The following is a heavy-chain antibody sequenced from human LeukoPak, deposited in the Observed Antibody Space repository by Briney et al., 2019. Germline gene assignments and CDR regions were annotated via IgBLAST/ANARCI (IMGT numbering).Heavy chain of an antibody. CDR3: TREYCSSTSCYNY. J-gene: IGHJ4*02. CDR1: GFTFGGSA. D-gene: IGHD2-2*02. CDR2: IRSKANSYAT. Sequence: GGSLRLSCAASGFTFGGSAMHWVRQASGKGLEWVGRIRSKANSYATAYAASVKGRFTISRDDSKNTAYLQMNSLKTEDTAVYYCTREYCSSTSCYNYWGQGTLVTVSS. V-gene: IGHV3-73*01.